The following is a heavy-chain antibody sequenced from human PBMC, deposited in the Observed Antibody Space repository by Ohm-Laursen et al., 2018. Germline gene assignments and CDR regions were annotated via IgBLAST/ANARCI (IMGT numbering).Heavy chain of an antibody. J-gene: IGHJ4*02. CDR2: ISGSGGST. D-gene: IGHD6-19*01. V-gene: IGHV3-23*01. Sequence: SLRLSCAASGFTFSGYAMSWVRQAPGKGLEWVSTISGSGGSTYYADSVKGRFTISRDNSKNTLYLLMNSLRAEDTAVYYCAKGHSSGWYYFDYWGQGTLVTVSS. CDR3: AKGHSSGWYYFDY. CDR1: GFTFSGYA.